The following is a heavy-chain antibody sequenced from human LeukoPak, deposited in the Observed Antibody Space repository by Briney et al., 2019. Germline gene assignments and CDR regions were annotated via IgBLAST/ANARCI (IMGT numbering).Heavy chain of an antibody. Sequence: ASVKVSCKASGYTLTSYYIHWVRQAPGQGLEWMGIINPSGGSTSYAQKFQGRVTMTRDTSTSTVYMELSRLRSDDTAVYFCAKVREVGTNIEVVVVDTSGAFDMWGQGTMVTVSS. J-gene: IGHJ3*02. D-gene: IGHD2-15*01. CDR3: AKVREVGTNIEVVVVDTSGAFDM. CDR2: INPSGGST. CDR1: GYTLTSYY. V-gene: IGHV1-46*01.